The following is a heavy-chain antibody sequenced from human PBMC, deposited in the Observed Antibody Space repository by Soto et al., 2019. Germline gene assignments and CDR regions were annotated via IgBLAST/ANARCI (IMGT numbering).Heavy chain of an antibody. Sequence: SETLSLTCTVSGGSISSYYWSWIRQPPGKGLEWIGYIYYSGSTNYNPSLKSRVTISVDTSKNQFSLKLSSVTAADTAVYYCAREGYSSSWYALGFDYWGQGTLVTSP. CDR2: IYYSGST. V-gene: IGHV4-59*01. CDR3: AREGYSSSWYALGFDY. J-gene: IGHJ4*02. D-gene: IGHD6-13*01. CDR1: GGSISSYY.